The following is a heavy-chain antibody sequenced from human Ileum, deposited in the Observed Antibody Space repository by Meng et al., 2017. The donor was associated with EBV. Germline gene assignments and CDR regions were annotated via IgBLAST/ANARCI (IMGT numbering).Heavy chain of an antibody. CDR2: MSDSGIT. CDR3: AKNGEKYFEY. CDR1: GDSISVINW. J-gene: IGHJ4*02. V-gene: IGHV4-4*02. Sequence: QVQLQESGPGLVNPSGTLSLTCAVSGDSISVINWWSWVRQSPEKGLEWIGEMSDSGITHYNPSLKSRVTISADKSNNQFSLKLTSVTSADTAVYFCAKNGEKYFEYWGQGTLVTVSS.